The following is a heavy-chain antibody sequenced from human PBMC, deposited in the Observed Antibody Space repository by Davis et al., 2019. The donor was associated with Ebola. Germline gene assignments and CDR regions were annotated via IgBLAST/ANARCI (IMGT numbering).Heavy chain of an antibody. CDR3: ARDSPATTVTTFWYFDL. V-gene: IGHV3-15*01. D-gene: IGHD4-17*01. Sequence: GESLKISCTASTFSVEGVWVGWLRQAPGMGLEWVARIKSRRDGGTTDYAAPVRGRVFISRDESRNTVYLQMNSLRAEDTAVYYCARDSPATTVTTFWYFDLWGRGTLVTVSS. J-gene: IGHJ2*01. CDR1: TFSVEGVW. CDR2: IKSRRDGGTT.